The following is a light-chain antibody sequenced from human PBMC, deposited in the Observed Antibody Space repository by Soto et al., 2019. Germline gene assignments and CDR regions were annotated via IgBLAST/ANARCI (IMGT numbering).Light chain of an antibody. J-gene: IGLJ2*01. Sequence: QSVLTQPPAASGTPGQRVTTFCSGSSSNIGTNTVNWYQQLPGRAPKLLIYSNDLRPSGVPDRFSGSKSGTSASLAISGLQSEDEADYYCEAWDDSLYGAVFGGGTQLTVL. CDR2: SND. CDR1: SSNIGTNT. V-gene: IGLV1-44*01. CDR3: EAWDDSLYGAV.